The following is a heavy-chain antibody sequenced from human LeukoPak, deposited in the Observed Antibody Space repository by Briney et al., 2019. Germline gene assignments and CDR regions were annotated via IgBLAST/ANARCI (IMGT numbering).Heavy chain of an antibody. CDR3: ARGPGIVVVPAAAIPNWFDP. CDR2: INHSGST. Sequence: SETLSLTCAVYGGSFSGYYWSWIRQPPGKGLEWIGEINHSGSTNYHPSLKSRVTISVDTSKNQFSLKLSSVTAADTAVYYCARGPGIVVVPAAAIPNWFDPWGQGTLVTVSS. V-gene: IGHV4-34*01. J-gene: IGHJ5*02. CDR1: GGSFSGYY. D-gene: IGHD2-2*01.